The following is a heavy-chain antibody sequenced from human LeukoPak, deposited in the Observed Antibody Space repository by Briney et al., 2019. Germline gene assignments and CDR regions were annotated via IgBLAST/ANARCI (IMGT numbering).Heavy chain of an antibody. CDR3: ARGRWYNWNDGGGAFDI. CDR2: IWYDGSNK. Sequence: GGSLRLSCAASGFTFSSYGMHWVRQAPGKGLEWVAVIWYDGSNKYYADSVKGRFTLSRDNSKNTLYLQINSLRAEDTAVYYCARGRWYNWNDGGGAFDIWGQGTMVTVSS. D-gene: IGHD1-20*01. CDR1: GFTFSSYG. V-gene: IGHV3-33*01. J-gene: IGHJ3*02.